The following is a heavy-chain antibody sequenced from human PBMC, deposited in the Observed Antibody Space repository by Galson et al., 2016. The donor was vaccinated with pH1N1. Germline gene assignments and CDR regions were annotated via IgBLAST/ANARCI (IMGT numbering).Heavy chain of an antibody. CDR2: IYWDDDK. J-gene: IGHJ4*02. CDR1: GFSLSTSGVG. D-gene: IGHD4-17*01. CDR3: AQNGYGDYVGYFDY. Sequence: PALVKPTQTLTLTCSFSGFSLSTSGVGVGWIRQPPGKALEWLALIYWDDDKRYSPSLKSRLTITKDTSKNQVVLTMTNMDPVDTATYYRAQNGYGDYVGYFDYWGQGTLVTVSS. V-gene: IGHV2-5*02.